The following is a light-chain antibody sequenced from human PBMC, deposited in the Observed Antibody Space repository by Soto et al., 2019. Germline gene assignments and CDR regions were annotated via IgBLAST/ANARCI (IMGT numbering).Light chain of an antibody. CDR2: EVS. Sequence: QSALTQPPSASGSPGQSVTISCTGTSSDVGGYNYVSWYQHLPGKAPKLMIYEVSKRPSGVPDRFSGSKSGNTASLTVSGLQAEDEADYYCSSYAGRDTFVFGTGTKLTVL. CDR1: SSDVGGYNY. J-gene: IGLJ1*01. V-gene: IGLV2-8*01. CDR3: SSYAGRDTFV.